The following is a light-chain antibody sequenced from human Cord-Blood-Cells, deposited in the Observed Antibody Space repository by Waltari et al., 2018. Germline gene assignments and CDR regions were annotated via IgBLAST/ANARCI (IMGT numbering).Light chain of an antibody. V-gene: IGLV2-23*02. CDR3: CSYAGSSTFYV. CDR2: EVS. Sequence: QSALTQPASVSGSPGQSITIPCTGPSRDVGSYNLVSWYQQHPGKAPKLMIYEVSKRPSGVSNRFSGSKSGNTASLTISGLQAEDEADYYCCSYAGSSTFYVFGTGTKVTVL. J-gene: IGLJ1*01. CDR1: SRDVGSYNL.